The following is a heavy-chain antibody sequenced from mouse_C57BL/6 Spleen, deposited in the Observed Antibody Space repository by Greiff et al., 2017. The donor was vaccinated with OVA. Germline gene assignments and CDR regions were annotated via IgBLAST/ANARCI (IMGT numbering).Heavy chain of an antibody. Sequence: EVQLQESGPGLVKPSQSLSLTCSVTGYSITSGYYWNWIRQFPGNKLEWMGYISYDGSNNYNPSLKNRISITRDTSKNQFFLKLNSVTTEDTATYYCARDAYVYYFDYWGQGTTLTVSS. J-gene: IGHJ2*01. CDR3: ARDAYVYYFDY. V-gene: IGHV3-6*01. CDR1: GYSITSGYY. D-gene: IGHD2-12*01. CDR2: ISYDGSN.